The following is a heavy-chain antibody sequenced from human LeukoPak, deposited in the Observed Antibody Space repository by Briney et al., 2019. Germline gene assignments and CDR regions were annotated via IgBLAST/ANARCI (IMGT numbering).Heavy chain of an antibody. CDR1: DDSFSSHY. J-gene: IGHJ3*02. CDR3: ARDLVTVTKGFDI. Sequence: SETLSLTCAVSDDSFSSHYWTWIRQPPGKGLEWIGYISYIGTTNYNPSLKSRVTLSIDTSKNQFSLKLSSVTSADTAVYYCARDLVTVTKGFDIWGQGTMVSVSS. D-gene: IGHD4-17*01. CDR2: ISYIGTT. V-gene: IGHV4-59*11.